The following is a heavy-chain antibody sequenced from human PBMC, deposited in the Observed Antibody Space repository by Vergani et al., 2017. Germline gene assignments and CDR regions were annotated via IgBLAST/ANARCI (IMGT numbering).Heavy chain of an antibody. CDR1: GGSMSGYY. J-gene: IGHJ5*02. D-gene: IGHD3-10*01. CDR3: GRVADFYGLGSRLLDL. V-gene: IGHV4-59*01. Sequence: QVRLQESGPGLVKPSETLSLTCSVSGGSMSGYYWSWIRQPPGKELEWIGYMYHSGSTNSNPSLETRVTISGDTSKNQFSLKLNSVTAADTAVYYCGRVADFYGLGSRLLDLWGQGILVTVSS. CDR2: MYHSGST.